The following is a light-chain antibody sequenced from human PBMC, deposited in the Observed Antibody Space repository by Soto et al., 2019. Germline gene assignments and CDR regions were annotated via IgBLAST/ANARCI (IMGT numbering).Light chain of an antibody. J-gene: IGLJ1*01. CDR3: GSWDSSLSAYV. V-gene: IGLV1-51*01. CDR2: DDN. CDR1: SSNIGGNS. Sequence: QSVITQPPSVSAAPGQRGTISCSGSSSNIGGNSVSWYQQLTGTAPKLLIYDDNKRPSGIPDRFSGSKSGTSATLGITGFQTGDEADYYCGSWDSSLSAYVFGTGTKVTVL.